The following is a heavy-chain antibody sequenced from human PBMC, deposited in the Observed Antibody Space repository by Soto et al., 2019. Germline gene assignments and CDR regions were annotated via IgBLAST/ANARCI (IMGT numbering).Heavy chain of an antibody. Sequence: SETLSLTCVVNGGSFSGYYWSWIRQPPGRGLEWIGEINDSGITDSNPSLESRVTISVDMSKNQFSLKLNSVTAADTAVYHCARGRSSVPDRRGIGYYGLDVWGQGTTVTVSS. V-gene: IGHV4-34*01. D-gene: IGHD6-6*01. CDR1: GGSFSGYY. CDR2: INDSGIT. J-gene: IGHJ6*02. CDR3: ARGRSSVPDRRGIGYYGLDV.